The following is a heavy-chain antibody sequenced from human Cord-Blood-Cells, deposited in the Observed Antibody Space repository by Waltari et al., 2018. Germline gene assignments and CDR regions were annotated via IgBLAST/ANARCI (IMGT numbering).Heavy chain of an antibody. Sequence: QLQLQESGPGLVKPSETLSLTCTVSGGSLSSSSYYWGWIRQPPGKGLEWIGRIYYSGSTYYNPSLKSRVTISVDTSKNQFSLKLSSVTAADTAVYYCARRGIKVGATVGFDPWGQGTLVTVSS. CDR1: GGSLSSSSYY. CDR2: IYYSGST. J-gene: IGHJ5*02. CDR3: ARRGIKVGATVGFDP. V-gene: IGHV4-39*07. D-gene: IGHD1-26*01.